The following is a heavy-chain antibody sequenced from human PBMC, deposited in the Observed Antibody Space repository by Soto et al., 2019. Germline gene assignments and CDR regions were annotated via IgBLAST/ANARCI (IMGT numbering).Heavy chain of an antibody. Sequence: GGSLRLSCAASGFTFSSYWMSWVRQAPGKGLEWVANIKQDGSEKYYVDSVKGRFTISRDNAKNSLYLQMNSLRAEDTAVYYCARGYGYNFISIFSHFDYGMDVWGQGTTVTV. CDR3: ARGYGYNFISIFSHFDYGMDV. V-gene: IGHV3-7*01. CDR2: IKQDGSEK. D-gene: IGHD3-3*01. J-gene: IGHJ6*02. CDR1: GFTFSSYW.